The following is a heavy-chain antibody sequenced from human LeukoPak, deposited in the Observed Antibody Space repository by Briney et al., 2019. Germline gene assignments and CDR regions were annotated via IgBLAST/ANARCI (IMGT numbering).Heavy chain of an antibody. CDR3: ARDAVRYNWNYDWFDP. Sequence: ASVKVSCKASGYTFTSYGISWVRQAPGQGLEWMGWISAYNGNTNYAQKLQGRVTMTTDTPRSTAYMELRSLRPDDKAVYYCARDAVRYNWNYDWFDPWGQGTLVTVSS. D-gene: IGHD1-7*01. CDR1: GYTFTSYG. J-gene: IGHJ5*02. V-gene: IGHV1-18*01. CDR2: ISAYNGNT.